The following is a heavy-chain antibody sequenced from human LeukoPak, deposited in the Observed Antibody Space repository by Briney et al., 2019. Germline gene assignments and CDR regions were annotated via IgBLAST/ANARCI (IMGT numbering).Heavy chain of an antibody. CDR2: ISGSGVST. Sequence: GGSLRLSCAASGFTFSNYAMRWVRQAPGKGLEWVSSISGSGVSTYYADSVKGRFTISRDNSKNTLNLQMDSLRVGGTAVYYCAKRSGTSYYFDYWGQGTLVTVSS. CDR3: AKRSGTSYYFDY. D-gene: IGHD2-2*01. CDR1: GFTFSNYA. J-gene: IGHJ4*02. V-gene: IGHV3-23*01.